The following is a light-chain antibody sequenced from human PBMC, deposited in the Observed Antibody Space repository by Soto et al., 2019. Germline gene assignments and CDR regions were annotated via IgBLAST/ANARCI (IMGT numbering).Light chain of an antibody. J-gene: IGKJ1*01. CDR2: DAS. Sequence: DIQMTQSTSTLSASVGDRVTITCRASQSISSWLAWYQQKPGKDPKLLIYDASSLESGVPSRFSGSGSVTEFTLTISSLQPDDFATYYCQQYNSFSWTFGQGTKVEIK. CDR3: QQYNSFSWT. CDR1: QSISSW. V-gene: IGKV1-5*01.